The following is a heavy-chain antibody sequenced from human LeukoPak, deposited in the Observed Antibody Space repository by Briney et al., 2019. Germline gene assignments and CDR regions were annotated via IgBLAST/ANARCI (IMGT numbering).Heavy chain of an antibody. V-gene: IGHV4-38-2*02. CDR3: ARARMTRSPKSYYFDY. D-gene: IGHD2-15*01. J-gene: IGHJ4*02. Sequence: SETLSLTCTVSGYSISSGYYWGWIRQPPGKGLEWIGSIYHSGSTFYNSSLKSRVTISVDTSKNQFSLKLSSVTAADTAVYYCARARMTRSPKSYYFDYWGQGTLVTVSS. CDR2: IYHSGST. CDR1: GYSISSGYY.